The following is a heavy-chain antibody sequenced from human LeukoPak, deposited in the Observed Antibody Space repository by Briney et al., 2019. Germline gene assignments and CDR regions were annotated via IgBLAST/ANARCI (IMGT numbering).Heavy chain of an antibody. CDR1: GGSISSSSYY. J-gene: IGHJ4*02. CDR2: IYYSGST. Sequence: PSETLSLTCTVSGGSISSSSYYWGWIRQPPGKGLEWIGSIYYSGSTYYNPSLKSRVTMSVDTSKNQFSLKMRAVTAADTAVYYCARSEINDYSRYWGQGTLVTVSS. CDR3: ARSEINDYSRY. D-gene: IGHD4-11*01. V-gene: IGHV4-39*07.